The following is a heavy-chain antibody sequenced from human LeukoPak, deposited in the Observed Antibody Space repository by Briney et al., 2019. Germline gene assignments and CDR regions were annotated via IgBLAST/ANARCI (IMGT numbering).Heavy chain of an antibody. Sequence: GGSLRLSCAASGFTVSSSYMSWVRQSPGKGLEWVSVVYTGGDTDYADSVKGRFTISRDNSKNTLYLQMNSLRSEDTAVYYCARDRPGGPRYFDWLCPFDYWGQGTLVTVSS. J-gene: IGHJ4*02. D-gene: IGHD3-9*01. CDR1: GFTVSSSY. CDR2: VYTGGDT. V-gene: IGHV3-53*01. CDR3: ARDRPGGPRYFDWLCPFDY.